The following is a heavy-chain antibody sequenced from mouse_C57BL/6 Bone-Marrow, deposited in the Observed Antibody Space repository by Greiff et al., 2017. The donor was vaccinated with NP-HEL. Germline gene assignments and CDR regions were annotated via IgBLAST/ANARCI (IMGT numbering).Heavy chain of an antibody. CDR1: GYTFTSYW. J-gene: IGHJ4*01. CDR2: IYPGSGST. Sequence: QVQLQQPGAELVKPGASVKMSCKASGYTFTSYWITWVKQRPGQGLEWIGDIYPGSGSTTYNEKFKSKATLTVDTTSSTAYMQLSSLTSEASAVYDCARGLYYYAMDYWGQGTSVTVSS. V-gene: IGHV1-55*01. CDR3: ARGLYYYAMDY.